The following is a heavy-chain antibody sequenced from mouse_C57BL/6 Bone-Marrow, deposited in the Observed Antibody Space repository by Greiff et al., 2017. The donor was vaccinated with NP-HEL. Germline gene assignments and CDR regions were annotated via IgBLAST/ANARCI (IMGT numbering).Heavy chain of an antibody. CDR2: ISSGGSYT. CDR1: GFTFSSYG. Sequence: EVQRVESGGDLVKPGGSLKLSCAASGFTFSSYGMSWVRQTPDKRLEWVATISSGGSYTYYPDSVKGRFTISRDNAKNTLYLQMSSLKSEDTAMYYCARLGGIYFDYWGQGTTLTVSS. J-gene: IGHJ2*01. CDR3: ARLGGIYFDY. V-gene: IGHV5-6*01.